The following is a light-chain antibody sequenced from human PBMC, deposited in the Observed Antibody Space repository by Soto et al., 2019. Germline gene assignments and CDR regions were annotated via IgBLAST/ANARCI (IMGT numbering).Light chain of an antibody. CDR3: QLRSNWPPRIT. CDR1: QSVSSY. CDR2: DAS. Sequence: EIVLTQSPATLSLSPGERATLSCRASQSVSSYLAWYQQKPGQAPRLLIYDASNRATGIPARFSGSGSGTDFTLTISSLEPEDFAVYYCQLRSNWPPRITFGQGTRLEIK. V-gene: IGKV3-11*01. J-gene: IGKJ5*01.